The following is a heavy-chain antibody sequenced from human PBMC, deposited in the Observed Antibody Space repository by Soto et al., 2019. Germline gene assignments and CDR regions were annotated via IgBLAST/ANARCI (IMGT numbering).Heavy chain of an antibody. Sequence: SVKVSCKVSGSRFSNYVISWVRQAPGHGLEWLGRIIPIFNSTKYAQSFQGRVTITADKSTSTASLELSSLRSDDTAVYYCARDMHAGFTHYFDPWGQGTLVTVSS. D-gene: IGHD1-26*01. CDR2: IIPIFNST. V-gene: IGHV1-69*06. J-gene: IGHJ5*02. CDR3: ARDMHAGFTHYFDP. CDR1: GSRFSNYV.